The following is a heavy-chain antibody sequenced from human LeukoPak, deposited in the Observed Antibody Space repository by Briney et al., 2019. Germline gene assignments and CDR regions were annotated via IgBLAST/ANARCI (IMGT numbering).Heavy chain of an antibody. CDR2: ISGSGGST. D-gene: IGHD6-13*01. J-gene: IGHJ5*02. CDR1: GFTFSSYA. CDR3: AREGRAAAANWFDP. V-gene: IGHV3-23*01. Sequence: GGSLRLSCAASGFTFSSYAMSWVRQAPGKGLEWVSAISGSGGSTYYADSVKGRFTISRDNAKNSLYLQMNSLRAEDTAVHYCAREGRAAAANWFDPWGQGTLVTVSS.